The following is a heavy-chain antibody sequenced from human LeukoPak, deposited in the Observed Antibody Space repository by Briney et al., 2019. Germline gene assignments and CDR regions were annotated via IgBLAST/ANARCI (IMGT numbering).Heavy chain of an antibody. CDR3: AREICSGGSCYFFDY. CDR1: GFTFDDYA. CDR2: ISWNSGSI. J-gene: IGHJ4*02. Sequence: GGSLRLSCAASGFTFDDYAMHWVRQAPGKGLEWVSGISWNSGSIGYADSVKGRFTISRDNAKNSLYLQMNSLRAEDTASYYCAREICSGGSCYFFDYWGQGTLVTVSS. V-gene: IGHV3-9*01. D-gene: IGHD2-15*01.